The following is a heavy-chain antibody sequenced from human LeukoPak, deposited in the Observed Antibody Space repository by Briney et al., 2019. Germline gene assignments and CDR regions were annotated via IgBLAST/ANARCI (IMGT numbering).Heavy chain of an antibody. D-gene: IGHD6-13*01. J-gene: IGHJ6*03. CDR1: GGSFSGYY. V-gene: IGHV4-34*01. CDR2: INHSGST. Sequence: SETLSLTCAVYGGSFSGYYWSWIRQPPGKGLEWIGEINHSGSTNYNPSLKGRVTISVDTSKNQFSLKLSSVTAADTAVYYCARELVVGMHFYNMDIWGKGTPVTVSS. CDR3: ARELVVGMHFYNMDI.